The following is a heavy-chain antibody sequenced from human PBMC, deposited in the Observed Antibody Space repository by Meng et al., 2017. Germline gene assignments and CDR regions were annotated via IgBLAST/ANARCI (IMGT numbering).Heavy chain of an antibody. CDR1: GYTFAAYL. D-gene: IGHD6-13*01. CDR2: IDSNNDHT. CDR3: ARDEDISAAGKLFGDY. Sequence: QEQLVESGPEVEKPGASVKLSCKPSGYTFAAYLIHWLRQAPGQGLEWMGRIDSNNDHTQYAQNFQGRVTMTSDTSISTVYMELNGLRSDDTAVYYCARDEDISAAGKLFGDYWGQGTLVTVSS. V-gene: IGHV1-2*06. J-gene: IGHJ4*02.